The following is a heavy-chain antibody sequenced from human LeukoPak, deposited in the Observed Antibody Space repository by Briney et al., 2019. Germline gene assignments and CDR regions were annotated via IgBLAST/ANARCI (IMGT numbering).Heavy chain of an antibody. Sequence: GESLKISCKASGYNFPNHWIGWVRQMPGKGLEWMGIIYPGDSDTRYSPSFQGQVTISADKSISTAYLQWSSLKASDTAMYYCARLRHDFWSGYALYLYDWFDPWGQGTLVTVSS. CDR2: IYPGDSDT. J-gene: IGHJ5*02. V-gene: IGHV5-51*01. CDR1: GYNFPNHW. D-gene: IGHD3-3*01. CDR3: ARLRHDFWSGYALYLYDWFDP.